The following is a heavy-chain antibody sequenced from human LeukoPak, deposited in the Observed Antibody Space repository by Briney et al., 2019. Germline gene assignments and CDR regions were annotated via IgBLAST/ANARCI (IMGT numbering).Heavy chain of an antibody. Sequence: SETLSLTCAVSGYSISSGYHWDWIRQPPGKGLEWIGSIYHSGSTYYNPSLKSRVTISVDTSKNQFSLKLSSVTAADTAVHYCARINWNPDYWGQGTLVTVSS. CDR1: GYSISSGYH. CDR2: IYHSGST. J-gene: IGHJ4*02. CDR3: ARINWNPDY. D-gene: IGHD1-1*01. V-gene: IGHV4-38-2*01.